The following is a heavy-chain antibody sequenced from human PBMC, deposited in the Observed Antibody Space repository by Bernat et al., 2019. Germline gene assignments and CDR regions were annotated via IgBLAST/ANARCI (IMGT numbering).Heavy chain of an antibody. D-gene: IGHD4-11*01. Sequence: QVQLQQWGAGLLKPSETLSLTCAVYGGSFSGYFWSWIRQPPGKGLEWIGEINHSGSTNYNPSLKSRVTIAVDTSKSQFSLKLSSVTAADTAVYCCARVPARTTVPYFDYWGQGTLVTVSS. CDR3: ARVPARTTVPYFDY. CDR2: INHSGST. V-gene: IGHV4-34*01. CDR1: GGSFSGYF. J-gene: IGHJ4*02.